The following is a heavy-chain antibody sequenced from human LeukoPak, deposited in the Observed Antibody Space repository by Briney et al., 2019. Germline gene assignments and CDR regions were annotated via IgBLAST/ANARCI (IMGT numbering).Heavy chain of an antibody. CDR2: TAYDGAEK. CDR3: AREGDRHFTFDY. V-gene: IGHV3-30*01. CDR1: GSTFSGHL. Sequence: GRSLRLSCAASGSTFSGHLLHLVRQAPGKGPEWVGGTAYDGAEKYYADSVRGRFAISRDNSKRTVYLEMNSLRPEDAAVYYCAREGDRHFTFDYWGRGTLVTVSS. J-gene: IGHJ4*02. D-gene: IGHD2/OR15-2a*01.